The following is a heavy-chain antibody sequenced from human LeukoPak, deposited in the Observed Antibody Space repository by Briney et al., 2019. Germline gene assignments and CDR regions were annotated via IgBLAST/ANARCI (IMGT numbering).Heavy chain of an antibody. Sequence: ASVKVSCKASGYTFTSYAMHWVRQAPGQRLEWMGWINAGNGNTKYSQKFQGRVTITRDTSASTAYMELSSLRSEDTAVYYCARSMYYYGSGRSPDYWGQGTLVTVSS. CDR1: GYTFTSYA. CDR3: ARSMYYYGSGRSPDY. D-gene: IGHD3-10*01. CDR2: INAGNGNT. V-gene: IGHV1-3*01. J-gene: IGHJ4*02.